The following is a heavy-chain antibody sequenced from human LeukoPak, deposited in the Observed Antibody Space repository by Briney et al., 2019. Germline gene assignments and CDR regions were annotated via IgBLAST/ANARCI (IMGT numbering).Heavy chain of an antibody. CDR1: GGSFSGYY. CDR2: IHHSGST. J-gene: IGHJ4*02. Sequence: SETLSLTCAVYGGSFSGYYWSWIRQPPGKGLEWIGEIHHSGSTNYNPSLRSRVTISVDTSKNQFSLKLSSVTAADTAVYYCARGRGRFDYWGQGTLVTVSS. CDR3: ARGRGRFDY. V-gene: IGHV4-34*01.